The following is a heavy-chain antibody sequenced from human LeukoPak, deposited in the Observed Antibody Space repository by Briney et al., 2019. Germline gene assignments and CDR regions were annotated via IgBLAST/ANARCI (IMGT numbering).Heavy chain of an antibody. CDR1: GFTFSFFW. CDR2: IKQDGSEK. CDR3: AREKGYYHYMDV. V-gene: IGHV3-7*01. J-gene: IGHJ6*03. Sequence: GGSLRLSCGASGFTFSFFWMSWVRQAPGKGLEWVANIKQDGSEKYYADSVKGRFTISRDNAKNSLSLQMNGLRAEDTAVYYCAREKGYYHYMDVWGKGATVTVSS.